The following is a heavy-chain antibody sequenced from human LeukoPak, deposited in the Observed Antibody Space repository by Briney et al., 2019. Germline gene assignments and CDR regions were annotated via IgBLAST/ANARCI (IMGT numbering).Heavy chain of an antibody. CDR2: IYPGDSET. CDR1: GYSSPTYW. V-gene: IGHV5-51*01. J-gene: IGHJ4*02. CDR3: ARKSRADY. Sequence: PGESLKISCKGSGYSSPTYWIGWVRQMPGKGLEWMGIIYPGDSETRYSPSFQGQVTISADKSISTAYLQWSRLKASDTAMYYCARKSRADYWGQGTLVTVSS.